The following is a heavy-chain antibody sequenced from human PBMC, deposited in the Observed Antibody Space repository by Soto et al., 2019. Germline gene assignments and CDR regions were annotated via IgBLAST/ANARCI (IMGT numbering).Heavy chain of an antibody. CDR3: ARDIASYAYGEGY. CDR2: VYSSGTT. V-gene: IGHV4-4*07. D-gene: IGHD2-21*01. Sequence: PXGTLSLTCTVSGGSINSYWWSWIRQPAGKGLEWIGRVYSSGTTDYNPSLNSRATMSVETSKNQFSLKLSSVTAADTAVYYCARDIASYAYGEGYWGQAIQVTVSS. CDR1: GGSINSYW. J-gene: IGHJ4*02.